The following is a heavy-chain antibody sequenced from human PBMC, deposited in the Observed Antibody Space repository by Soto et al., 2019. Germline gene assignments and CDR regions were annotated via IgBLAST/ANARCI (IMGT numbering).Heavy chain of an antibody. D-gene: IGHD1-26*01. Sequence: EVQLVESGGGLVQPGGSLSLSCAASGFTFSIYWMHWVRQAPGKGLVWVSRINGDGSSTSYADSVKGRFTISRDNAKNTLYLQMTSLRSEDMGLYYCASIPTSAVGATTEVDYRGQGILVTVSS. CDR2: INGDGSST. CDR3: ASIPTSAVGATTEVDY. CDR1: GFTFSIYW. V-gene: IGHV3-74*01. J-gene: IGHJ4*02.